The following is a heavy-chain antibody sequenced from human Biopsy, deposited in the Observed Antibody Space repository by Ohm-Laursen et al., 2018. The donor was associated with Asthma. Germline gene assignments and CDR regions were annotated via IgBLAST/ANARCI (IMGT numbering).Heavy chain of an antibody. CDR2: ITFDGSTQ. Sequence: SLRLSCSVSGRHFGSYNMHWARQAPGKGPEWVAVITFDGSTQHYGDSVKGRFTISRDNSKNMLFLQMNSLRAEDTAVYYCLRDTLGYYFDIWGQGTQVTVSS. CDR3: LRDTLGYYFDI. V-gene: IGHV3-30-3*01. D-gene: IGHD6-13*01. J-gene: IGHJ4*02. CDR1: GRHFGSYN.